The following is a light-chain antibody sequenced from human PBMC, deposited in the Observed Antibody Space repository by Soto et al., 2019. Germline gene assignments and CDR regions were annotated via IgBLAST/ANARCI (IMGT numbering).Light chain of an antibody. J-gene: IGKJ1*01. CDR3: KHRGT. CDR2: GAS. Sequence: EIVLTQSPGTLSLSPGERATLSCRASQSVNSRYLVWYQQKPGQAPRLLIYGASSRTTGIPDRFSGSGFGPAFTLPHSGVVAEYFGVYYCKHRGTFGQGTRVEIK. CDR1: QSVNSRY. V-gene: IGKV3-20*01.